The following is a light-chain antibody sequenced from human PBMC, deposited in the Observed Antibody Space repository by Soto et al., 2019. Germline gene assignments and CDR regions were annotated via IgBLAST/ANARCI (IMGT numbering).Light chain of an antibody. CDR2: GTY. CDR1: LGVSSCY. Sequence: EIVLAQSPGTLPLSPGERATLSCRASLGVSSCYLAWYQQKPGQAPRLLNYGTYSRATGITDRFRVSGAGTDFTLTISRLEPDDSAMYYCQQYSTSDTFGPRTKEDIK. CDR3: QQYSTSDT. J-gene: IGKJ3*01. V-gene: IGKV3-20*01.